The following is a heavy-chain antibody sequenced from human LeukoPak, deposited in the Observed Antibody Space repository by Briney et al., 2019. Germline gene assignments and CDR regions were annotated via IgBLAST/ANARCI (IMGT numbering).Heavy chain of an antibody. CDR3: ARATPFGYSGYDLVYYFDY. CDR1: GFTFSTYG. V-gene: IGHV3-30*03. CDR2: ISYDGSNK. D-gene: IGHD5-12*01. J-gene: IGHJ4*02. Sequence: PGRSLRLSCAASGFTFSTYGMHWVRQAPGKGLEWVALISYDGSNKYYADSVKGRFTISRDNSKNTLYLQMGSLRAEDMAVYYCARATPFGYSGYDLVYYFDYWGQGTLVTVSS.